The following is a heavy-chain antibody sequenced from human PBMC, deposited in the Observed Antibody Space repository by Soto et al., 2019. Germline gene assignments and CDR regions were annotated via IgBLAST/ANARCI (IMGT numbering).Heavy chain of an antibody. V-gene: IGHV4-39*01. CDR2: IYYSGST. J-gene: IGHJ2*01. D-gene: IGHD4-17*01. CDR3: ANDYGDYNWYFDL. Sequence: SETLSLTCTVSGGPISSSSYCWGWIRQPPGKGLEWIGSIYYSGSTYYNPSLKSRVTISVDTSKNQFSLKLSSVTAADTAVYYCANDYGDYNWYFDLWGRGTLVTAPQ. CDR1: GGPISSSSYC.